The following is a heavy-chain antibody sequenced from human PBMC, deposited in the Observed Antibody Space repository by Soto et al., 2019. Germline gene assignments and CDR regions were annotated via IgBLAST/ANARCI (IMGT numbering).Heavy chain of an antibody. CDR2: IYYSGST. Sequence: SETLSLTCTVSGGSVSSGSYYWSWIRQPPGKGLEWIGYIYYSGSTNYNPSLKSRVTISVDTSKNQFSLKLSSVTAADTAVYYCARTLRFFDWLLYGDYFDYWGQGTLVTVSS. CDR3: ARTLRFFDWLLYGDYFDY. V-gene: IGHV4-61*01. CDR1: GGSVSSGSYY. D-gene: IGHD3-9*01. J-gene: IGHJ4*02.